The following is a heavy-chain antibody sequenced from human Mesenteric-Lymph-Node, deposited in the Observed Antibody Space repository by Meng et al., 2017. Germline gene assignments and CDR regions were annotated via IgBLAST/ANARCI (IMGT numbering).Heavy chain of an antibody. CDR2: IYHSGST. Sequence: QVQLQEPGPGLVKPSSTLSLTCAVSGGSISSINWWTWVRQPPGKGLEWIGEIYHSGSTNYNPSLKSRVTISVDKSKNQFSLKLSSVTAADTAVYYCARVAAAGNEWFDPWGQGTLVTVSS. J-gene: IGHJ5*02. CDR1: GGSISSINW. CDR3: ARVAAAGNEWFDP. V-gene: IGHV4-4*02. D-gene: IGHD6-13*01.